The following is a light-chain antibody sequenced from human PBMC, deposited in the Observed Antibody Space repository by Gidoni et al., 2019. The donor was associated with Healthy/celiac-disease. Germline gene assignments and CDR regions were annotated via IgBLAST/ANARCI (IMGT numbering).Light chain of an antibody. CDR3: QQYNKYSRT. J-gene: IGKJ1*01. CDR1: QSISTW. CDR2: KAS. V-gene: IGKV1-5*03. Sequence: DIQMTQSPSTLSASVGDRVTITCRASQSISTWLAWYQQKPGKAPNLLIYKASSLESGVPSRFSGSGSGTELTLTISSLQPNDFATYYCQQYNKYSRTFGQGTKVEIK.